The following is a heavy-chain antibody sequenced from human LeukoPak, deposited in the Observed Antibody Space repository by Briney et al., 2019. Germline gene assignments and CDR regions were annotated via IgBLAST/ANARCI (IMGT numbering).Heavy chain of an antibody. CDR1: SGSISSTAYY. Sequence: SETLSLTCTVSSGSISSTAYYWAWIRQPPGKGLEWIGSIYYNGDTYYNPSLKSRVIISADTSKNQFSLKLTSVTAADTAAYYCARGPNTAGNYRAFDLWGQGTKVTVSS. CDR2: IYYNGDT. CDR3: ARGPNTAGNYRAFDL. J-gene: IGHJ3*01. V-gene: IGHV4-39*07. D-gene: IGHD4-11*01.